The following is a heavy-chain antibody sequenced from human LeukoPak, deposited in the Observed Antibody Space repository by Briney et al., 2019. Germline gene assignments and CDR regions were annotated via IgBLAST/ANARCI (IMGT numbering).Heavy chain of an antibody. D-gene: IGHD3-22*01. CDR3: ARGLDSSGYFDY. V-gene: IGHV3-53*01. CDR1: GFTVSSNY. J-gene: IGHJ4*02. Sequence: PGGSLRLSCAASGFTVSSNYMSWVRQAPWKGLEWVSVIHSGGSTYYADSVKGRFTISRDNSKNTLYLQMNSLRAEDTAVYYCARGLDSSGYFDYWGQGTLVTVSS. CDR2: IHSGGST.